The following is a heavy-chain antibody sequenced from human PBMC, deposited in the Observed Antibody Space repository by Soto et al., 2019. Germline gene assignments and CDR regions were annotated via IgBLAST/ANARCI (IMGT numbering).Heavy chain of an antibody. V-gene: IGHV3-21*01. CDR1: GFIFSRYS. J-gene: IGHJ4*02. Sequence: PGGSLKRSCAVSGFIFSRYSMNWVRQAQGKGLEWVSSIGTSGSYIYDTDSVKGRFTISRDNTKDSLYLQMNSLRAEDTAIYYCARGSAFIGLDYWGQGTPVTVSS. D-gene: IGHD1-26*01. CDR3: ARGSAFIGLDY. CDR2: IGTSGSYI.